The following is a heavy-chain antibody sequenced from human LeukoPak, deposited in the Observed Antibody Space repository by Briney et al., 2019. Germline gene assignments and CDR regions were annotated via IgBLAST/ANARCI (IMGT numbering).Heavy chain of an antibody. J-gene: IGHJ5*02. V-gene: IGHV4-61*01. CDR3: ARDFNYYGSGSFWFDP. D-gene: IGHD3-10*01. CDR1: GGSVSSNSYY. Sequence: SETLSLTCTVSGGSVSSNSYYWSWIRQPPGKGLEWIGYIHYSGSTNYTPSLKSRVTISIDTSKNQFSLKLSSVTAADTAVYYCARDFNYYGSGSFWFDPRGQGTLVTVSS. CDR2: IHYSGST.